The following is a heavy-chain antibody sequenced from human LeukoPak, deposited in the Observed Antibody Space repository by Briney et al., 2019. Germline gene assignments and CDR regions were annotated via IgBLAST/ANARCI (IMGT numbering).Heavy chain of an antibody. V-gene: IGHV1-2*06. CDR3: ARDQGQQLVPDY. D-gene: IGHD6-13*01. CDR1: GYTFTAYY. J-gene: IGHJ4*02. CDR2: INPNSGGT. Sequence: ASVMVSCKGAGYTFTAYYMHWVRQAPGQGLEWMGRINPNSGGTNYAQKFQGRVTLTRDTSISTAYMELSRLRSDDAAVYYCARDQGQQLVPDYWGQGTLVTVSS.